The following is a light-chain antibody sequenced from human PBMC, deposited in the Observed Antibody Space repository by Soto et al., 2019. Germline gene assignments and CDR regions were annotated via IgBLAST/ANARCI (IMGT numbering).Light chain of an antibody. CDR3: CSYTTSRSYV. CDR1: SSDVGSYDY. J-gene: IGLJ1*01. V-gene: IGLV2-14*01. CDR2: DVS. Sequence: QSALTQPASVSGSPGQSITISCSGTSSDVGSYDYVSWYQQHPGKAPKLMIYDVSNRPSGISYRFSASKSGNLASLTISGLQAEDDADYYCCSYTTSRSYVFGTGTKLTVL.